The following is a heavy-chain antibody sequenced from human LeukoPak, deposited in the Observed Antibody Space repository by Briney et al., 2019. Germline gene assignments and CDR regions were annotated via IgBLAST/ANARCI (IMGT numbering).Heavy chain of an antibody. J-gene: IGHJ6*03. D-gene: IGHD6-13*01. CDR3: ARDRESIAAAGTLDDYYYMDV. Sequence: GGSLRLSCAASGFTFDDYGMSWVRQAPGKGLEWVSGINWNGGSTGYADSVKGRFTISRDNAKNSLYLQMNSLRAEDTALYHCARDRESIAAAGTLDDYYYMDVWGKGTTVTVSS. CDR1: GFTFDDYG. V-gene: IGHV3-20*01. CDR2: INWNGGST.